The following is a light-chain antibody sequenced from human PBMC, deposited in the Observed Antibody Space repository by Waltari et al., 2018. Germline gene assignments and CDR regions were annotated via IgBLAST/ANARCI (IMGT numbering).Light chain of an antibody. CDR3: QQYNNWSYT. J-gene: IGKJ2*01. Sequence: EIVMTQSPATLSVSPGERATLYCRASQSVSSNLAWYQQKPGQAPRLLIYGASTRATGIPARFCGSGSGTEFTLTISSLQSEDFAVYYCQQYNNWSYTFGQGTKLEIK. V-gene: IGKV3-15*01. CDR2: GAS. CDR1: QSVSSN.